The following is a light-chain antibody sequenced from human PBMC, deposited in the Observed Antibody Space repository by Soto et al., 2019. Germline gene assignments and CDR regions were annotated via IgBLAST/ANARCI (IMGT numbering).Light chain of an antibody. CDR1: RTISNRS. V-gene: IGKV3D-20*01. Sequence: DIVLTQSPATLSLSPGQRATLSCGASRTISNRSLAWYQQKPGLAPRLLIYDASRRATGIPDRFSGSGSGTDFTLTISRLEPEDFAVYYCLQSGRSPWTFGQGTKVEIK. CDR2: DAS. CDR3: LQSGRSPWT. J-gene: IGKJ1*01.